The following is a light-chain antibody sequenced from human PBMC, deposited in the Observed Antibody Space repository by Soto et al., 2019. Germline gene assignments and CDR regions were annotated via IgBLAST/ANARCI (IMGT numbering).Light chain of an antibody. V-gene: IGKV1-5*01. Sequence: DIQMTQSPSTLSASVGDRVTITCRASQRVSTWLAWYRQKPGKAPKLLIYDASSLESGVPSRFSGSGSGTEFTLTISSLPPDDPATYYCHQYNPYSRTFGPGTKVDIK. CDR3: HQYNPYSRT. CDR2: DAS. CDR1: QRVSTW. J-gene: IGKJ1*01.